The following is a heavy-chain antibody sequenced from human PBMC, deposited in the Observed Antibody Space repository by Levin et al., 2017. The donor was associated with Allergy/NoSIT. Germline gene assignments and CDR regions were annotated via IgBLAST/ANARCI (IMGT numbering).Heavy chain of an antibody. CDR3: SSAPGFTDY. Sequence: GGSLRLSCAASGFTVSSNYMAWVRQVPGKGLEWVSVRYSTGTTYYADSGKGRFTISRDSSKNTLYLQMNSLRAEDTAVYYCSSAPGFTDYWGQGTLVTVSS. V-gene: IGHV3-66*01. CDR2: RYSTGTT. J-gene: IGHJ4*02. CDR1: GFTVSSNY.